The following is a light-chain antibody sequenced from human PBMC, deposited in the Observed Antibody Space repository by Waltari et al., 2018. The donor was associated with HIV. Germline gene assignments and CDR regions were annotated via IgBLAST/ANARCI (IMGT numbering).Light chain of an antibody. V-gene: IGKV4-1*01. CDR2: WAS. CDR1: HSVLYSSNNKNY. CDR3: QQYYSTPWT. Sequence: DIVMTQSPYSLAVSLGERATINCTSIHSVLYSSNNKNYLAWYQQKPGQPPKLLIYWASTREAGVPDRFSGSGSGTDFTLTISSLQAEDVAVYYCQQYYSTPWTFGQGTKVEIK. J-gene: IGKJ1*01.